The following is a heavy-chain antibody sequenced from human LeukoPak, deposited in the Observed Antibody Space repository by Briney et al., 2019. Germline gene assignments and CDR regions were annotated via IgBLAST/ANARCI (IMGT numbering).Heavy chain of an antibody. Sequence: PGGSLRLSCAASGFTFSSSAMNWVRQAPGKGLYRVSAISGSGTGTYYADSVKGRFTISRDNSKNTLYLQMNSLRAEDTAVYYCAKEGGTGTRFDYWGQGTLVTVSS. CDR2: ISGSGTGT. CDR3: AKEGGTGTRFDY. J-gene: IGHJ4*02. D-gene: IGHD1-7*01. V-gene: IGHV3-23*01. CDR1: GFTFSSSA.